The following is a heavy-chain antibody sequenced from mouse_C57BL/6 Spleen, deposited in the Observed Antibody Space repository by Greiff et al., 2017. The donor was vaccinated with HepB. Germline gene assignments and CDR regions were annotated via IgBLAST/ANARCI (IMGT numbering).Heavy chain of an antibody. CDR2: IDPSDSYT. D-gene: IGHD2-5*01. V-gene: IGHV1-50*01. CDR3: ARKGSNYLYYFDY. J-gene: IGHJ2*01. Sequence: QVQLQQPGAELVKPGASVKLSCKASGYTFTSYWMQWVKQRPGQGLEWIGEIDPSDSYTNYNQKFKGKATLTVDTSSSTAYMQLSSLTSEDSAVYYCARKGSNYLYYFDYWGQGTTLTVSS. CDR1: GYTFTSYW.